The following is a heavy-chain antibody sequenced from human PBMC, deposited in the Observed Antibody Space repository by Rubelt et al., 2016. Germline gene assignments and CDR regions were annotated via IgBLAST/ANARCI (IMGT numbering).Heavy chain of an antibody. CDR3: ARHSDGECRSTECAFHS. Sequence: EVQLVESGGGLVQPGGSLRLSCAASGFTVSSNFLTWVRQAPGKGLEWVSVIYSGGSTYYAASVKGRFTISSDNSKNTLYLQSNSRRAEDTAGYYWARHSDGECRSTECAFHSWGQGTLVTVSS. CDR1: GFTVSSNF. CDR2: IYSGGST. V-gene: IGHV3-66*02. D-gene: IGHD2-2*01. J-gene: IGHJ4*02.